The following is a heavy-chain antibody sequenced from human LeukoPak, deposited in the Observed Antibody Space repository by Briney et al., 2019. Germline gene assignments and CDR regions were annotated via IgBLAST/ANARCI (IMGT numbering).Heavy chain of an antibody. D-gene: IGHD3-22*01. CDR2: ISGSGGST. CDR3: AKDRDDISGYWPLGDT. J-gene: IGHJ5*02. V-gene: IGHV3-23*01. CDR1: GFTFSSYA. Sequence: GGSLRLSCAASGFTFSSYAMSWVRQAPGKGLEWVSVISGSGGSTYYADSVKGRFTISRDNSKNTLYLQVNSLRAEDTAVYYCAKDRDDISGYWPLGDTWGQGTLVTVSS.